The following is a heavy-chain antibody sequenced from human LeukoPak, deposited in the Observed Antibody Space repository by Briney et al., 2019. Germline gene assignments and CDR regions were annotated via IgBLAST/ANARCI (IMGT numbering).Heavy chain of an antibody. Sequence: GESLKISCKGSGYSFTSYWIGWVRQMPGKGLEWMGIIYPGDSDTRYSPSFQGQVIISADKSISTAYLQWSSLKASDTAMYYCARQLRLYYDILTGYAPLDYWGQGTLVTVSS. CDR1: GYSFTSYW. J-gene: IGHJ4*02. D-gene: IGHD3-9*01. CDR3: ARQLRLYYDILTGYAPLDY. CDR2: IYPGDSDT. V-gene: IGHV5-51*01.